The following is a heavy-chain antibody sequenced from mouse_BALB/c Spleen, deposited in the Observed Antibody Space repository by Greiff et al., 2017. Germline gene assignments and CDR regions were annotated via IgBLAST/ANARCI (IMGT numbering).Heavy chain of an antibody. J-gene: IGHJ2*01. CDR2: ISSGGGST. Sequence: EVKLMESGGGLVKPGGSLKLSCAASGFAFSSYDMSWVRQTPEKRLEWVAYISSGGGSTYYPDTVKGRFTISRDNAKNTLYLQMSSLKSEDTAMYYCARRELRSPFDYWGQGTTLTVSS. V-gene: IGHV5-12-1*01. CDR3: ARRELRSPFDY. D-gene: IGHD1-1*01. CDR1: GFAFSSYD.